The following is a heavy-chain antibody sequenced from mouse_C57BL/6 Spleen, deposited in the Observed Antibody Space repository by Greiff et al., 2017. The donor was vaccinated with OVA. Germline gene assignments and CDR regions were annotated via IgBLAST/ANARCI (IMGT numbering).Heavy chain of an antibody. Sequence: QVQLKESGAELVKPGASVKLSCKASGYTFTEYTIHWVKQRSGQGLEWIGWFYPGSGSIKYNEKFKDKATLTADKSSSTVYMELSRLTSEDSAVYFCARHEEDYGYDGAWFAYWGQGTLVTVSA. V-gene: IGHV1-62-2*01. J-gene: IGHJ3*01. CDR3: ARHEEDYGYDGAWFAY. CDR2: FYPGSGSI. D-gene: IGHD2-2*01. CDR1: GYTFTEYT.